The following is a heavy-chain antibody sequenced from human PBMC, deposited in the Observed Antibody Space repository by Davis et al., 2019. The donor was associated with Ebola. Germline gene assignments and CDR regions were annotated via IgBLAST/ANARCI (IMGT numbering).Heavy chain of an antibody. CDR3: ASLSPDLDY. J-gene: IGHJ4*02. V-gene: IGHV3-64*01. CDR1: GFTFSNFV. CDR2: IRGNGVTT. Sequence: GGSLRLSCGASGFTFSNFVMHWVRQAPGKGLEYVSAIRGNGVTTYYANSVRDRFTISRDNSKNTLYLQMNSLRAEDTAVYYCASLSPDLDYWGQGTLVTVSS.